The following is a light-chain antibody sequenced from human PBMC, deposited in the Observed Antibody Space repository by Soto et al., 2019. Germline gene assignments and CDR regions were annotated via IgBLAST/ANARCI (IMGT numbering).Light chain of an antibody. CDR1: SSNIGAGYD. CDR3: QSYDNNLVV. V-gene: IGLV1-40*01. Sequence: QSALTQPPSVSGAPGQRVTISCTGSSSNIGAGYDVHWYRQLPGTAPTVLIYGNINRPSGVPDRFSASKSGTSASLAITGLQAEDEADYYCQSYDNNLVVFGGATKVTVL. J-gene: IGLJ2*01. CDR2: GNI.